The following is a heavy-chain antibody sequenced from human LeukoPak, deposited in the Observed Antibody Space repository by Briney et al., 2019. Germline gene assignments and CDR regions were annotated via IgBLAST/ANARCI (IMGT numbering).Heavy chain of an antibody. CDR2: IYSGGST. D-gene: IGHD4/OR15-4a*01. J-gene: IGHJ4*02. Sequence: GGSLSLSCTVSGFTVSSDSMSWVRQAPGKGLEWVSFIYSGGSTHYSDSVKGRFTISRDNSKNTLYLQMNSLRAEDTAVYYCARRAGAYSHPYDYWGQGTLVTVSS. CDR1: GFTVSSDS. CDR3: ARRAGAYSHPYDY. V-gene: IGHV3-53*01.